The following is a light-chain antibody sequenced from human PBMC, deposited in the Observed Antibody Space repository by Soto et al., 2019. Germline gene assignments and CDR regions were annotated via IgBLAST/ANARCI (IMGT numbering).Light chain of an antibody. CDR2: EGS. V-gene: IGLV2-23*01. CDR1: SSDVGGYNL. J-gene: IGLJ1*01. CDR3: CSYAGSSTPYV. Sequence: QSVLTQPASVSGSPGQSITISCTGTSSDVGGYNLVSWYQQHPSKAPKLMIYEGSKRPSGVSNRFSGSKSGNTASLTISGLQAEDEADYYCCSYAGSSTPYVFGTGTKVTVL.